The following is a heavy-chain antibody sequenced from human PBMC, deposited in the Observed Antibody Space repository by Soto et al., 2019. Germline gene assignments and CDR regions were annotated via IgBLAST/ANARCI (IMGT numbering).Heavy chain of an antibody. CDR3: TTDLGSSRRGHYFDP. D-gene: IGHD2-2*01. J-gene: IGHJ5*02. CDR2: IKSKTDGGTT. Sequence: GGSLRLSCAASGFTFSNAWMNWVRQAPGKGLEWVGRIKSKTDGGTTDYAAPVKGRFTISRDDSKNTLYLQMNSLESDDTAVYSCTTDLGSSRRGHYFDPWGQGTLVTVSS. V-gene: IGHV3-15*07. CDR1: GFTFSNAW.